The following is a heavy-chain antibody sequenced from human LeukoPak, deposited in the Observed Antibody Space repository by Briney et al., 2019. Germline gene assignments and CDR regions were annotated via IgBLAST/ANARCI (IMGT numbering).Heavy chain of an antibody. D-gene: IGHD3-10*01. CDR2: INHSGST. Sequence: PSETLSLTCAVYGGSFSGYYRSWIRQPPGKGLEWIGEINHSGSTNYNPSLKSRVTISVDTSKNQFSLKLSSVAAADTAVYYCASRPYGSGKVLYYWGQGTLVTVSS. J-gene: IGHJ4*02. CDR3: ASRPYGSGKVLYY. V-gene: IGHV4-34*01. CDR1: GGSFSGYY.